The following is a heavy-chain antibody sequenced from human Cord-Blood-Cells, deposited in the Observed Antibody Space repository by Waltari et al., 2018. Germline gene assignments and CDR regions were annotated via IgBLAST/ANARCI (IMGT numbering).Heavy chain of an antibody. CDR3: AREDSSSLDY. CDR1: GFTFSSYG. CDR2: VWYDGSNK. V-gene: IGHV3-33*01. J-gene: IGHJ4*02. D-gene: IGHD6-6*01. Sequence: QVQLVESGGGVVQPGRSLRLSCAASGFTFSSYGMHWVRQAPGKGLEWVAVVWYDGSNKYYADSVKGRFTISRDNSKNTLYLQMNSLRAEDTAVYYCAREDSSSLDYWGQGTLVTVSS.